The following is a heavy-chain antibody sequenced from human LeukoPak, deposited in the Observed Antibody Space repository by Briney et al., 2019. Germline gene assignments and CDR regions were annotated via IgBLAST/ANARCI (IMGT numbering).Heavy chain of an antibody. D-gene: IGHD5-18*01. CDR2: IYYSGST. Sequence: SQTLSLTCTVSGGSISSYYWNWIRQPPGKGLEWIGYIYYSGSTNYNPSLKSRVTISVGTSKNQFSLKLSSVTAADTAVYYCARDSGYSYGYRYFDLWGRGTLVTVSS. CDR1: GGSISSYY. CDR3: ARDSGYSYGYRYFDL. V-gene: IGHV4-59*01. J-gene: IGHJ2*01.